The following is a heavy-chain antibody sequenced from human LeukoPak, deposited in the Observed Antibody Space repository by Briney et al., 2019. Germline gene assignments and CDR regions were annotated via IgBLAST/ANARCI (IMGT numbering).Heavy chain of an antibody. CDR2: ISGSGGSI. D-gene: IGHD6-19*01. CDR3: ARDGGSGWFFRY. Sequence: PGGTLRLSCAASGFTFRSYGLGWVRQAPGKGLEWVSTISGSGGSIYYADSVKGRFTISRDNATDSLYLRMNSLRAEDTAVYYCARDGGSGWFFRYWGQGTLVTVSS. V-gene: IGHV3-21*01. CDR1: GFTFRSYG. J-gene: IGHJ4*02.